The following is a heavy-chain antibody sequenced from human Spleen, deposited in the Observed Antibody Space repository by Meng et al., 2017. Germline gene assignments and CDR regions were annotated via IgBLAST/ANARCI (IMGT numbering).Heavy chain of an antibody. V-gene: IGHV1-18*01. D-gene: IGHD6-19*01. Sequence: QVQLVQSGAEVKKPGASVTVSCRASGYAFSKHGITWVRQAAGQGSEWLGWISCYNGDTIYAQLLQGRATLTTDTSTSTAYMELRSLTSDDTAVYYCARDPSNTSGRYAYSDYWGQGTLVTVSS. J-gene: IGHJ4*02. CDR3: ARDPSNTSGRYAYSDY. CDR2: ISCYNGDT. CDR1: GYAFSKHG.